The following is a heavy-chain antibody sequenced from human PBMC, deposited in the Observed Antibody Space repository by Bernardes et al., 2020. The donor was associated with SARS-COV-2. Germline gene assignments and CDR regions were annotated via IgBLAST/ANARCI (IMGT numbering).Heavy chain of an antibody. D-gene: IGHD2-21*02. CDR1: GYTFPGYF. J-gene: IGHJ4*02. Sequence: ASVQVSCKASGYTFPGYFIHWVRQAPGQRLEWMGWINPNTGCTNYVQKFQGRVAMTRDTSITTAYMELSRLGSDDTAIYYCARTRTTISTTGIPVDYWGQGTLVTVSS. CDR3: ARTRTTISTTGIPVDY. CDR2: INPNTGCT. V-gene: IGHV1-2*02.